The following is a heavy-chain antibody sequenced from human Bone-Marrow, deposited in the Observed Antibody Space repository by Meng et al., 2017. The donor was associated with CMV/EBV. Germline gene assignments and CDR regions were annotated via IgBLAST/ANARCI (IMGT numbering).Heavy chain of an antibody. D-gene: IGHD2-2*01. J-gene: IGHJ4*02. CDR3: AKAGCQRSSTSCSGYFDY. CDR2: ISGSGGST. CDR1: GFTFSSYA. V-gene: IGHV3-23*01. Sequence: GESLKISCAASGFTFSSYAMSWVRQAPGKGLEWVSAISGSGGSTYYAGSVKGRFTISRDNSKNTLYLQMNSLRAEDTAVYYCAKAGCQRSSTSCSGYFDYWGQGTLVTVSS.